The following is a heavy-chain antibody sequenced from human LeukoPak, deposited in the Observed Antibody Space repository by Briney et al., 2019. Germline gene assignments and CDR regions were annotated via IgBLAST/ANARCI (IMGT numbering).Heavy chain of an antibody. D-gene: IGHD6-13*01. J-gene: IGHJ3*02. CDR2: IYHSGST. CDR1: GYSISSGYC. CDR3: ARDSHSSRDAFDI. V-gene: IGHV4-38-2*02. Sequence: PSETLSLTCTVSGYSISSGYCLGRTRRPPGEGLGWNGIIYHSGSTYYDPSHKRRLTISVDTSKNQFSLQLSAEPAADTAVYYCARDSHSSRDAFDIWGQGTMVTVSS.